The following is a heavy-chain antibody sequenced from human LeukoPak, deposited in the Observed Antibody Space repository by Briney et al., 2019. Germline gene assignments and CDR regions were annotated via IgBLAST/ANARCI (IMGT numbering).Heavy chain of an antibody. CDR2: IKSKTDGGTT. D-gene: IGHD3-22*01. CDR3: TTESYYYDSSGYFFPPDY. J-gene: IGHJ4*02. CDR1: GFTFSNAW. V-gene: IGHV3-15*01. Sequence: GGSLRLSCAASGFTFSNAWMSWVRQAPGKGLEWVGRIKSKTDGGTTDYAAPVKGRFTISRDDSKNTLYPQMNSLKTEDTAVYYCTTESYYYDSSGYFFPPDYWGQGTLVTVSS.